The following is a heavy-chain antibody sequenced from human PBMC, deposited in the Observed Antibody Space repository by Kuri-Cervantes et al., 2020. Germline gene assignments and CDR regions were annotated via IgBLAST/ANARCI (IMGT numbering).Heavy chain of an antibody. D-gene: IGHD2-15*01. CDR2: ISYDGSNK. CDR3: ARSRVVAGRTGRNYYYYYGMDV. V-gene: IGHV3-30-3*01. J-gene: IGHJ6*02. CDR1: GFTFSSYA. Sequence: GGSLRLSCAASGFTFSSYAMHWVRQAPGKGLEWVAVISYDGSNKYYADSVKGRFTISRDNAKNSLYLQMNSLRAEDTAVYYCARSRVVAGRTGRNYYYYYGMDVWGQGTTVTVSS.